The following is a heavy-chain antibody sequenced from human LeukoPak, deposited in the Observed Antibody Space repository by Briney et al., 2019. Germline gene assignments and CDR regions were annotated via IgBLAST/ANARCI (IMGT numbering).Heavy chain of an antibody. CDR2: IYWDVDK. V-gene: IGHV2-5*02. J-gene: IGHJ4*02. Sequence: SGPTLVNPTQTLTLTCTFSGFSLSTSGVGVGWIRQPPGKAPERLALIYWDVDKRYSPSLTRVLTITKDTSKHQVVLTMTNVDPLDTATYYCAHRRGSSGWSQGYFDYWGQGTLVTVSS. CDR3: AHRRGSSGWSQGYFDY. CDR1: GFSLSTSGVG. D-gene: IGHD6-19*01.